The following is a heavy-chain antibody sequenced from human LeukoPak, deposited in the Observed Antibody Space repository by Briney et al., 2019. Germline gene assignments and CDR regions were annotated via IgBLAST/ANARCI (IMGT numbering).Heavy chain of an antibody. CDR1: GFTFSSYG. V-gene: IGHV3-33*01. J-gene: IGHJ4*02. CDR3: VRGDSGYDIHFDY. CDR2: IWYDGSHK. Sequence: GKSLRLSCAASGFTFSSYGMHWVRQAPGKGLEWVALIWYDGSHKDYTDSVKGRFTISRDDSKNTLCLLMKSLRAEDTAVYYCVRGDSGYDIHFDYWGQGTLVTVSS. D-gene: IGHD5-12*01.